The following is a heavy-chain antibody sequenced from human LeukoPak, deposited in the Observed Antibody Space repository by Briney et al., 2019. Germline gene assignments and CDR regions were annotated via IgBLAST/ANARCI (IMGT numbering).Heavy chain of an antibody. CDR1: GDSVSINSAA. CDR3: AREVDTAMVRDDFDI. CDR2: TYYRSKWYN. V-gene: IGHV6-1*01. Sequence: SQTLSLTCAISGDSVSINSAAWNWIRQSPSRGLEWLGRTYYRSKWYNDYAVSVKSRITINPDTSKNQFSLQLNSVTPEDTAVYYCAREVDTAMVRDDFDIWGQGTMVTVSS. J-gene: IGHJ3*02. D-gene: IGHD5-18*01.